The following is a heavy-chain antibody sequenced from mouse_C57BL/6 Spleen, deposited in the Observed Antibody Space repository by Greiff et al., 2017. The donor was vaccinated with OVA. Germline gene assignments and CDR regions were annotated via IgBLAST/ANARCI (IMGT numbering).Heavy chain of an antibody. D-gene: IGHD2-4*01. CDR2: INPSNGGT. V-gene: IGHV1-53*01. CDR3: AREGISYDYIYYFDY. Sequence: QVQLQQPGTELVKPGASVKLSCKASGYTFTSYWMHWVKQRPGQGLEWIGNINPSNGGTNYNEKFKSKATLTVDKSSSTAYMQLSSLTSEDSAVYYCAREGISYDYIYYFDYWGQGTTLTVSS. CDR1: GYTFTSYW. J-gene: IGHJ2*01.